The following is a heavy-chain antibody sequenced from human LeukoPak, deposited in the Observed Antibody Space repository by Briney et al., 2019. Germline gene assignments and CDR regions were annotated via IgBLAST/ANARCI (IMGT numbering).Heavy chain of an antibody. CDR3: ARGYAYGMDV. CDR2: ISSSDNSI. J-gene: IGHJ6*02. D-gene: IGHD2-2*01. V-gene: IGHV3-48*04. Sequence: GGSLRLSCAASGFTFSSYGMNWVRQAPGKGLEWVSYISSSDNSIYYADSVKGRFTISRDNAKNSLYLQMNNLRAEDTALYYCARGYAYGMDVWGQGTTVTVSS. CDR1: GFTFSSYG.